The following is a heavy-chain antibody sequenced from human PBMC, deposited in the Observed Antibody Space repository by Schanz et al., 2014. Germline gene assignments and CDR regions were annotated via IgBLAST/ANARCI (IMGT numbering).Heavy chain of an antibody. J-gene: IGHJ6*02. D-gene: IGHD2-15*01. V-gene: IGHV3-23*04. CDR3: AKARRKSNCSGGRCFHYSYYGMDV. CDR2: LSGSGGST. CDR1: GFTFSSYA. Sequence: VQLVESGGGVVQFGRSLRLSCVASGFTFSSYAMSWVRQAPGKGLEWVSALSGSGGSTYYADSVKGRFTISRDNSKNTLYLQMNSLRAEDTAVYYCAKARRKSNCSGGRCFHYSYYGMDVWGQGTTVTVSS.